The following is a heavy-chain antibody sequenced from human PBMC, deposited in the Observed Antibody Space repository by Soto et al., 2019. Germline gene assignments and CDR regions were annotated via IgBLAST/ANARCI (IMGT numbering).Heavy chain of an antibody. CDR3: TKGGYELIYYFGMDV. V-gene: IGHV3-9*01. CDR2: ISSDGDTI. CDR1: GFTFHEYA. D-gene: IGHD5-12*01. Sequence: EVQLLESGGGWVQPGTSLRVSCVASGFTFHEYAIHWVRQAPGKGLEWVSGISSDGDTISYADSVQGRFTVFRDNAKNSLYLQMNSLRAEDTALYYCTKGGYELIYYFGMDVWGQGTTVTVSS. J-gene: IGHJ6*02.